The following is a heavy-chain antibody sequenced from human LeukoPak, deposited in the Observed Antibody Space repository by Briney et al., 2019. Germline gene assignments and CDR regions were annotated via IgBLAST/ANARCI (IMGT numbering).Heavy chain of an antibody. J-gene: IGHJ6*03. V-gene: IGHV4-30-4*02. CDR3: ARSYYDSSATIFGVVTTYYYYYMDV. CDR2: IYYSGST. D-gene: IGHD3-3*01. CDR1: GGSISSGDYY. Sequence: PSETLSLTCTVSGGSISSGDYYWSWIRQPPGKGLEWIGYIYYSGSTYYNPSLKSRVTISVDTSKNQFSLKLSSVTAADTAVYYCARSYYDSSATIFGVVTTYYYYYMDVWGKGTTVTVSS.